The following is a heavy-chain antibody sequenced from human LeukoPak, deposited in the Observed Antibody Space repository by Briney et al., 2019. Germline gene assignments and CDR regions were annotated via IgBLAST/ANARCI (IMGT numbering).Heavy chain of an antibody. V-gene: IGHV3-7*01. D-gene: IGHD6-19*01. Sequence: GGSLRLSCAASGFTFSSYWMSWVRQAPGKGLEWVANIKQDGSEKYYVDSVKGRFTISRDNAKNSLYLQMNSLRAEDTAVYYCARTRMAVAGLYYFDYWGQGTLVTVSS. J-gene: IGHJ4*02. CDR2: IKQDGSEK. CDR1: GFTFSSYW. CDR3: ARTRMAVAGLYYFDY.